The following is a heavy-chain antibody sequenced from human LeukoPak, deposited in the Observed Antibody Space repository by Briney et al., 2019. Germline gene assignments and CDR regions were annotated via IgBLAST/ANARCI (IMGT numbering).Heavy chain of an antibody. CDR1: GFTFSTYG. Sequence: GGSLRLSCAASGFTFSTYGMHWVRQAPGKGLEWVAFIRYDGSSKYYADSVKGRFTISRDNSKNTLYLQMNSLRAEDTAVYYCAKWATGTTYRGYFDYWGQGTLVTVSS. CDR2: IRYDGSSK. CDR3: AKWATGTTYRGYFDY. D-gene: IGHD1-1*01. V-gene: IGHV3-30*02. J-gene: IGHJ4*02.